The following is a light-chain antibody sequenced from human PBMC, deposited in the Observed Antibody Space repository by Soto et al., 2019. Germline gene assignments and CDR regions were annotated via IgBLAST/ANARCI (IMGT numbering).Light chain of an antibody. CDR3: AVWDDSLSGVV. CDR1: SSNIGGNY. CDR2: KNN. Sequence: QAVVTQPPSASGNPGQRVTISCSGSSSNIGGNYVYWYQHLPGTAPKVLIYKNNHRPSGVPDRFSGSKSDTSASLAISGLRSEDEAHYYCAVWDDSLSGVVFGGGTKLTVL. V-gene: IGLV1-47*01. J-gene: IGLJ3*02.